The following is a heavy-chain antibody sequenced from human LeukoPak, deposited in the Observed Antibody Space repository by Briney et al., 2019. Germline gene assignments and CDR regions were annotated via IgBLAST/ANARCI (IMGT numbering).Heavy chain of an antibody. CDR2: ISGDSRYI. CDR3: ARERGPYSSGWYQRFYYYYGMDV. J-gene: IGHJ6*02. CDR1: GFTFSDYS. V-gene: IGHV3-21*04. D-gene: IGHD6-19*01. Sequence: GGSLRLSCAASGFTFSDYSLNWVRQAPGKGLEWVSCISGDSRYIYYADSLKGRFTISRDNAKNSLYLQMNSLRAEDTAVYYCARERGPYSSGWYQRFYYYYGMDVWGQGTTVTVSS.